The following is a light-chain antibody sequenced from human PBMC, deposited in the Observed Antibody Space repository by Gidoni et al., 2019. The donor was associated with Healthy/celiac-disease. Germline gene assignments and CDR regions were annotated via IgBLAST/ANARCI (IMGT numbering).Light chain of an antibody. CDR3: NSRDSSGNHLGV. CDR1: SLRSYY. J-gene: IGLJ1*01. CDR2: GKN. Sequence: SSELTQDPAVSVALGQTVRITCQGDSLRSYYASWYQQKPEQAPVLVIYGKNNRPSGIPDRFSGSSSGNTASLTITGAQAEDEADYYCNSRDSSGNHLGVFGTGTKVTVL. V-gene: IGLV3-19*01.